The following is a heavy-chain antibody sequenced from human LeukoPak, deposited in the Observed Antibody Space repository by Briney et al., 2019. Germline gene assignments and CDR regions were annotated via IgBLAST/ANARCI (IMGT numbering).Heavy chain of an antibody. CDR2: ISTYNGNT. D-gene: IGHD3-10*01. CDR1: GYTFNSYG. V-gene: IGHV1-18*01. Sequence: GASVKVSCKASGYTFNSYGISWVRQAPGQGLEWMGWISTYNGNTYYAQKFQGRVTMTTDTSTTTAYMELRSLRSDDTAVYYCERASVGVRGVIKGWFDPWGQGTLVTVSS. CDR3: ERASVGVRGVIKGWFDP. J-gene: IGHJ5*02.